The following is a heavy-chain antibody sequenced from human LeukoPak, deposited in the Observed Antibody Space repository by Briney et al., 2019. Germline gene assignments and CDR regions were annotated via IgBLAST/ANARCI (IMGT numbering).Heavy chain of an antibody. CDR1: GGSISSSSYY. CDR3: ARAREYCFDY. CDR2: IYYSGST. V-gene: IGHV4-61*05. Sequence: SETLSLTCTVSGGSISSSSYYWSWIRQPPGKGLEWIGYIYYSGSTNYNPSLKSRVTISVDTSKNQFSLKLSSVTAADTAVYYCARAREYCFDYWGQGTLVTVSS. J-gene: IGHJ4*02. D-gene: IGHD3-10*01.